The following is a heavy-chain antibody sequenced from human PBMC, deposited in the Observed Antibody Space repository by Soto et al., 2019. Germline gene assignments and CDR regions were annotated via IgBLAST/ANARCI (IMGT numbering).Heavy chain of an antibody. Sequence: PGGSLRLSCAASGFTFSNAWMSWVRQAPGKGLEWVGRIKSKTDGGTTDYAAPVKGRFTISRDDSKNTLYLRMSSLKTEDTAVYYCTTAFGWSLGAFDIWGQGTMVTVSS. CDR3: TTAFGWSLGAFDI. D-gene: IGHD3-10*01. CDR2: IKSKTDGGTT. CDR1: GFTFSNAW. J-gene: IGHJ3*02. V-gene: IGHV3-15*01.